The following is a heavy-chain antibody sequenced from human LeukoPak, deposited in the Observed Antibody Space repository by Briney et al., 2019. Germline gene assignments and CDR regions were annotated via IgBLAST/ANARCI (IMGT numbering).Heavy chain of an antibody. CDR3: ARVATGYDFLTGYYNGLADY. D-gene: IGHD3-9*01. CDR1: GYTFTSYY. J-gene: IGHJ4*02. CDR2: INPSGGST. Sequence: ASVKVSCKASGYTFTSYYMHWVRQAPGQGLEWMGIINPSGGSTSYAQKFQGRVTMTRDMSTSTVYMGLSSLRSDDTAVYYCARVATGYDFLTGYYNGLADYWGQGTLVTVSS. V-gene: IGHV1-46*01.